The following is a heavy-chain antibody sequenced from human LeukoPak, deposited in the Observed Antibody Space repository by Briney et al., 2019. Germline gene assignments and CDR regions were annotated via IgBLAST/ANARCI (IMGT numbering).Heavy chain of an antibody. CDR3: AREGGRDAYNYFDD. CDR2: IKRDVSDK. CDR1: GVTFSVEW. V-gene: IGHV3-7*01. Sequence: PAGSLSLSCAASGVTFSVEWMSWVRQAPGQGLESVGNIKRDVSDKNYVNSVKGRFTISRDNAKNSLFLQINSLRAEDTAIYYGAREGGRDAYNYFDDWGQETLVTVSS. J-gene: IGHJ4*02. D-gene: IGHD5-24*01.